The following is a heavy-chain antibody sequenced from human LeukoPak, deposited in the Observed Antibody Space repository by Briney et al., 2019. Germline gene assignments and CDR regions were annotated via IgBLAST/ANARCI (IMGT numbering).Heavy chain of an antibody. Sequence: ETLSLTCTVSGYSISSGYYWGWIRPSPGKGLEWIGSIYNSGSTYYNPSLKSRVTISIDTSKNQFSLKLSSVTAADTAVYYCARGGRDLTGSREDWGQGTLVTVSS. CDR1: GYSISSGYY. CDR2: IYNSGST. V-gene: IGHV4-38-2*02. CDR3: ARGGRDLTGSRED. D-gene: IGHD3-9*01. J-gene: IGHJ4*02.